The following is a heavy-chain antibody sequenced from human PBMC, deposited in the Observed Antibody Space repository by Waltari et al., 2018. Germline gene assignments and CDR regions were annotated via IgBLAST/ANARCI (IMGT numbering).Heavy chain of an antibody. Sequence: QVQLVQSGAEVKKPGASVKVSCKASGYSFNDYYIHWVRQAPGQGLEWMGWINPKNGVRKFTQKFQGRVTMTRDTTISTAYMELSSLRSDDTAVYYCARVLMNDAFDIWGTGTMVTVSS. CDR1: GYSFNDYY. CDR3: ARVLMNDAFDI. J-gene: IGHJ3*02. CDR2: INPKNGVR. V-gene: IGHV1-2*02.